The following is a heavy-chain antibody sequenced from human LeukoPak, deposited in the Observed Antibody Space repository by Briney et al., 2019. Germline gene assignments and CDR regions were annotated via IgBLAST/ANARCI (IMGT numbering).Heavy chain of an antibody. J-gene: IGHJ4*02. D-gene: IGHD3-10*01. Sequence: SETLSPTCTVSGYSISSGYYWGWIRQPPGKGLEWIGSIYHSGSTFDNPSLKSRVTISVDTSKNQFSLKLSSVTAADTAVYYCARIEGAVRGVKIFDYWGQGTLVTVSS. CDR2: IYHSGST. CDR3: ARIEGAVRGVKIFDY. CDR1: GYSISSGYY. V-gene: IGHV4-38-2*02.